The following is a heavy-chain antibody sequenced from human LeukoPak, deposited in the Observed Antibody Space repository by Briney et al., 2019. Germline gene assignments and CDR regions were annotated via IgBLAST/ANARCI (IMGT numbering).Heavy chain of an antibody. CDR3: ARDRGGSGPTTTDY. CDR2: ISSDGSST. D-gene: IGHD6-19*01. Sequence: TGGSLRLSCAATGFTFSTSWMHWVRQAPGKGLVWVSRISSDGSSTIYADSVMGRFTISRDNAKNTLYLQMNSLRVEDTAVYYCARDRGGSGPTTTDYWGQGTLVTVSS. CDR1: GFTFSTSW. J-gene: IGHJ4*02. V-gene: IGHV3-74*01.